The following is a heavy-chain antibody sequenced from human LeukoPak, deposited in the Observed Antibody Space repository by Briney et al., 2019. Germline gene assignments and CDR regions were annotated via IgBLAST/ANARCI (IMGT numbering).Heavy chain of an antibody. CDR2: IRYDGSNK. Sequence: PGGSLRLSCAASGFTFSSYGMHWVRQAPGKGLEWVVFIRYDGSNKYYADSVKGRFTVSRDNSKNTLYLQMNSLRAEDTAVYYCAKAHFVDERVPAATPADYWGQGTLVTVSS. CDR1: GFTFSSYG. V-gene: IGHV3-30*02. D-gene: IGHD2-2*01. J-gene: IGHJ4*02. CDR3: AKAHFVDERVPAATPADY.